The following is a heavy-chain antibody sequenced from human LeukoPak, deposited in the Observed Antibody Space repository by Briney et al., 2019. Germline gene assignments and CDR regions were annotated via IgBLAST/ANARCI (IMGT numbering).Heavy chain of an antibody. V-gene: IGHV3-64*01. CDR2: ISTDGVNT. CDR3: ARDLALGDDAFDI. CDR1: EFTSSNYV. J-gene: IGHJ3*02. D-gene: IGHD2-21*02. Sequence: GGPLRFSRAASEFTSSNYVRPWVRKAPGRVLYFVSSISTDGVNTHYASSVKGRFTVSRDNSKNTLYLQMGSLSAEDMAVYYCARDLALGDDAFDIWGQGTMVTVSS.